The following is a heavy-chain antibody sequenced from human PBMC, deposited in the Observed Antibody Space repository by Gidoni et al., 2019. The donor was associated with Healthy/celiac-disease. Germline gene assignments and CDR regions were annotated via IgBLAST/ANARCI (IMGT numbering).Heavy chain of an antibody. CDR1: GFTFSSYG. Sequence: QVQLVESGGGVVQPGRSLRLSCAASGFTFSSYGMHWVRQAPGKGLEWVAVIWYDGSNKYYADSVKGRFTISRDNSKNTLYLQMNSLRAEDTAVYYCARDYDILTSADDAFDIWGQGTMVTVSS. D-gene: IGHD3-9*01. CDR2: IWYDGSNK. J-gene: IGHJ3*02. CDR3: ARDYDILTSADDAFDI. V-gene: IGHV3-33*01.